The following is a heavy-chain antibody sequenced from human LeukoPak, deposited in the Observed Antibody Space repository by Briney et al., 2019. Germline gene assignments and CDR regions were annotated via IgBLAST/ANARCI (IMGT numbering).Heavy chain of an antibody. D-gene: IGHD2-15*01. CDR3: ASRYCSGGSCYNRYYFDY. CDR1: GFTFSDYA. J-gene: IGHJ4*02. V-gene: IGHV3-23*01. CDR2: IVGSGGSA. Sequence: GGSLRLSCAASGFTFSDYAMSWVRQAPGKGLESVSAIVGSGGSAYYADSVRGRFTISRDNSKNTLYLQMNSLRAEDTAVYYCASRYCSGGSCYNRYYFDYWGQGTLVTVSS.